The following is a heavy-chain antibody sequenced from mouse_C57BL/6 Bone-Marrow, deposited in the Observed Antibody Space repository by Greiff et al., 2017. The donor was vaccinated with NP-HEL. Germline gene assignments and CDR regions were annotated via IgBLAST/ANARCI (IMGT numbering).Heavy chain of an antibody. Sequence: VQLQQSGPVLVKPGASVKMSCKASGYTFTDYYMNWVKQSHGKSLEWIGVINPYNGGTSYNQKFKGKATLTVDKSSSTAYMELNSLTSDDSAIYFCAIFVYSLAYWGQGPLVTVSA. CDR2: INPYNGGT. V-gene: IGHV1-19*01. CDR1: GYTFTDYY. J-gene: IGHJ3*01. D-gene: IGHD1-1*01. CDR3: AIFVYSLAY.